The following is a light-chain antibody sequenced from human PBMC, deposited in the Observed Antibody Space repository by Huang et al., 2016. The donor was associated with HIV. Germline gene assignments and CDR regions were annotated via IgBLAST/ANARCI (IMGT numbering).Light chain of an antibody. CDR2: AAS. J-gene: IGKJ1*01. CDR1: QNINTN. Sequence: EIVMTQSPGTLSVAPGERATLSCRASQNINTNLAWFQQKPGKAPRLLIYAASTRTADCPARFSGSGSRTEFTLTISSLQSEDIAVYYCQQYNDWPRSFGQGTKVEIK. V-gene: IGKV3-15*01. CDR3: QQYNDWPRS.